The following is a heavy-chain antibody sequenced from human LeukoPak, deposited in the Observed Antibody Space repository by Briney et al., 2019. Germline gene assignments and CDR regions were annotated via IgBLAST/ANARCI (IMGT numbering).Heavy chain of an antibody. CDR1: GFTFSSYG. V-gene: IGHV3-30*03. J-gene: IGHJ6*02. CDR3: GREVGCHFFSVSAV. CDR2: ISFDSSNR. D-gene: IGHD3-3*02. Sequence: GGSLRLSCSASGFTFSSYGMHWIRQAPGKGLEWVALISFDSSNRHYGDSVTGRFTISRDNSQNMLYLQMSSLRPDDTAVYFCGREVGCHFFSVSAVGAQGTTVPVS.